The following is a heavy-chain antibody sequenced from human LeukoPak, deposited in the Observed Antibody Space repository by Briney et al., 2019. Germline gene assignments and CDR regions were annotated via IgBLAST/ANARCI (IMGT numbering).Heavy chain of an antibody. CDR3: ARDKGYCSGGSCLRYYYDSSGYENWFDP. V-gene: IGHV4-4*07. CDR2: IYTSGST. CDR1: GGSISSYY. D-gene: IGHD2-15*01. Sequence: SETLSLTCTVSGGSISSYYWSWIRQPAGKGLEWIGRIYTSGSTNYNPSLKSRVTMSVDTSKNQFSLKLSSVTAADTAVYYCARDKGYCSGGSCLRYYYDSSGYENWFDPWGQGTLVTVSS. J-gene: IGHJ5*02.